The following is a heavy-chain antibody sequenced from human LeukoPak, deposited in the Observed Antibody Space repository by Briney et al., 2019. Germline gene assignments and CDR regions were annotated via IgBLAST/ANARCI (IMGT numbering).Heavy chain of an antibody. D-gene: IGHD3-22*01. CDR2: INHSGST. V-gene: IGHV4-34*01. J-gene: IGHJ4*02. Sequence: SETLSLTCAVYGVSFSGYYWSWIRQPPGKGLEWIGEINHSGSTNYNPSLKSRVTISVDTSKNQFSLKLSSVTAADTAVYYCARKRGYYYDSSGYYVDYWGQGTLVTVST. CDR3: ARKRGYYYDSSGYYVDY. CDR1: GVSFSGYY.